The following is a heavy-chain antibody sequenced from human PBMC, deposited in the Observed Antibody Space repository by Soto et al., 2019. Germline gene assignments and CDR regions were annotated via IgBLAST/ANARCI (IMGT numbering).Heavy chain of an antibody. CDR3: ARVSAPYYDFWSGYYHFDY. V-gene: IGHV1-18*04. J-gene: IGHJ4*02. CDR2: ISAYNGNT. Sequence: ASVKVSCKASGYTFTSYGISWVRQAPGQGLEWMGWISAYNGNTNYAQKLQGRVTMTTDASTSTAYMELRSLRSDDTAVYYCARVSAPYYDFWSGYYHFDYRGQGTLVTVSS. CDR1: GYTFTSYG. D-gene: IGHD3-3*01.